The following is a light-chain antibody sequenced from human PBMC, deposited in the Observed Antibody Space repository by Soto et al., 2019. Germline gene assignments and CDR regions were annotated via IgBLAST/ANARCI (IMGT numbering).Light chain of an antibody. CDR1: SSDVGGYNY. CDR3: SSYTSSSPLYV. J-gene: IGLJ1*01. CDR2: EVS. Sequence: QSALTQPASVSGSPGQSITISCTGTSSDVGGYNYVSWYQQHPGKAPKLMIYEVSNRPSGVSNRFSGSKSGNTASLTISGLQDEDAADYYFSSYTSSSPLYVFGTGTK. V-gene: IGLV2-14*01.